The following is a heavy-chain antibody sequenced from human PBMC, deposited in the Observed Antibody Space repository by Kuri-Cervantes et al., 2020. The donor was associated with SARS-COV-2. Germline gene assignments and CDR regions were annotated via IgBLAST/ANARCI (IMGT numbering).Heavy chain of an antibody. CDR2: ISYDGSNK. D-gene: IGHD6-19*01. J-gene: IGHJ4*02. CDR3: AREEVLAVAGTGGFDY. Sequence: GESLKISCAASGFSFSSYGMSWVRQAPGKGLEWVAVISYDGSNKYYADSVKGRFTISRDNSKNTLYLQMNSLRAEDTAVYYCAREEVLAVAGTGGFDYWGQGTLVTVSS. V-gene: IGHV3-30*03. CDR1: GFSFSSYG.